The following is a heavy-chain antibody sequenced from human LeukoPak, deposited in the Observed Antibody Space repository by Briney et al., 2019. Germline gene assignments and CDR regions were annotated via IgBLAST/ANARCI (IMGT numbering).Heavy chain of an antibody. J-gene: IGHJ4*02. CDR1: GFTFSSYG. CDR2: ISYDGSNK. Sequence: GGSLRLSCAASGFTFSSYGMHWVRQAPGKGLEWVAVISYDGSNKYYADSVKGRFTISRDNSKNTLYLQMNSLRAEDTAVYCCASSGCPFDYWGQGTLVTVSS. V-gene: IGHV3-30*03. CDR3: ASSGCPFDY. D-gene: IGHD6-19*01.